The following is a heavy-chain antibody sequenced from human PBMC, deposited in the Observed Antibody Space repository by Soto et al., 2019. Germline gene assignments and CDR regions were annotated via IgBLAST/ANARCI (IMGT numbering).Heavy chain of an antibody. CDR3: ARWWGLDP. CDR2: IKQDGSEK. Sequence: EVQLVESGGGLVQPGGSLRLSSAASGFTFSSYWMTWVRQAPGKGLEWVANIKQDGSEKYYVDSVKGRFTISRDNAKNSLYLQMNSRRAGVRAVYYCARWWGLDPWGQGTLGTVSS. CDR1: GFTFSSYW. J-gene: IGHJ5*02. D-gene: IGHD2-15*01. V-gene: IGHV3-7*04.